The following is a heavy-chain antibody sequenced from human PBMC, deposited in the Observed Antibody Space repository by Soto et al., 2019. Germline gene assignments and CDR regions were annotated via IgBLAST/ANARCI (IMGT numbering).Heavy chain of an antibody. V-gene: IGHV3-21*01. J-gene: IGHJ3*02. CDR3: ASEMDGGGMGAFDI. CDR2: ISSSSSYI. CDR1: GFTFSSYS. D-gene: IGHD4-17*01. Sequence: KPGGSLRLSCAASGFTFSSYSMNWVRQAPGKGLEWVSSISSSSSYIYYADSVKGRFTISRDNAKNSLYLQMNSLRAEDTAVYYCASEMDGGGMGAFDIWGQGTMVTVSS.